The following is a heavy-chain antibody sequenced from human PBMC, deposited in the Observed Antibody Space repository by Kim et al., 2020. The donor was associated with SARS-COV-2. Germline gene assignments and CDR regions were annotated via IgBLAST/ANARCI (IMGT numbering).Heavy chain of an antibody. V-gene: IGHV4-39*01. Sequence: SETLSLTCTVSGGSISSSSYYWGWIRQPPGKGLEWIGSIYYSGSTYYNPSLKSRVTISVDTSKNQFSLKLSSVTAADTAVYYCARRSAYCSGGSCPFDYWGQGTLVTVSS. CDR3: ARRSAYCSGGSCPFDY. CDR2: IYYSGST. CDR1: GGSISSSSYY. D-gene: IGHD2-15*01. J-gene: IGHJ4*02.